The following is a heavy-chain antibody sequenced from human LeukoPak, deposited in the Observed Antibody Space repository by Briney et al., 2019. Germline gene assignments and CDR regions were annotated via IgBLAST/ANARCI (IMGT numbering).Heavy chain of an antibody. Sequence: GESLRISCKGSGYSFTSYWISWVRQMPGKGLEWMGIIYPGDSDTRYSPSFQGQITISADKSISTAYLQWSSLKASDTAMYYCARRSTYGSGTNYLFDYWGQGTLVTVSS. CDR2: IYPGDSDT. J-gene: IGHJ4*02. D-gene: IGHD3-10*01. CDR3: ARRSTYGSGTNYLFDY. V-gene: IGHV5-51*01. CDR1: GYSFTSYW.